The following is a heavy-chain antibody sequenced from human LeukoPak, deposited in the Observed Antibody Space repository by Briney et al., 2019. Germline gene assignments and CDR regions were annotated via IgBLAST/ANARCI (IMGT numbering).Heavy chain of an antibody. Sequence: PGGSLRLSCAASGFTFRTSGMNWVRQAPGKGLEWVSYISSSGTTISYAQSVKGRFTISRDNAKNSLFLQMSSLRVEDTAIYYCARDYVWGSSESDYWGQGTLVTVSS. CDR2: ISSSGTTI. CDR3: ARDYVWGSSESDY. V-gene: IGHV3-48*04. J-gene: IGHJ4*02. CDR1: GFTFRTSG. D-gene: IGHD7-27*01.